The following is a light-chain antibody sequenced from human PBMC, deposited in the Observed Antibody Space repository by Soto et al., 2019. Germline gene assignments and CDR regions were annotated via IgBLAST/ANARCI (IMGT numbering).Light chain of an antibody. Sequence: QASLTQPASGSGSLGQSITISYIGTSDNIGSYNLVSWYQHKPGKAPKIIIFEGSKRPSGVSNRFSGSRSGNTASLTISGLQAEDEADYYCCSFAGTGTQYVFGTGTKVTVL. V-gene: IGLV2-23*01. J-gene: IGLJ1*01. CDR2: EGS. CDR3: CSFAGTGTQYV. CDR1: SDNIGSYNL.